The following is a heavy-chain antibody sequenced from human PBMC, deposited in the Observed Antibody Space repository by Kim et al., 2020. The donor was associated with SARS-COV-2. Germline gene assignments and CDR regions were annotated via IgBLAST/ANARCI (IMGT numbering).Heavy chain of an antibody. D-gene: IGHD6-13*01. Sequence: SETLSLTCTVSGGSISSYYWSWIRQPPGKGLEWIGYIYYSGSTNYNPSLKSRVTISVDTSKNQFSLKLSSLTAADTAVYYCAREPPKAAAGTYGMDVWGQGTTVTVSS. CDR1: GGSISSYY. V-gene: IGHV4-59*01. CDR2: IYYSGST. CDR3: AREPPKAAAGTYGMDV. J-gene: IGHJ6*02.